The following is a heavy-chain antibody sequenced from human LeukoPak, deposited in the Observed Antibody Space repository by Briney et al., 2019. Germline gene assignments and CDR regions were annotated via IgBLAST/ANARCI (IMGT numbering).Heavy chain of an antibody. Sequence: PGGSLRLSCAASGFTFSSYIMNWVRQAPGKGLEWVSYISTTSSTIYYADSVKGRFTISRDNSKNTVNLQMNSLRAEDTAFYYCARATPERSDFGDRMDSWGQGTLVSVSS. CDR1: GFTFSSYI. J-gene: IGHJ4*02. CDR2: ISTTSSTI. CDR3: ARATPERSDFGDRMDS. D-gene: IGHD4-17*01. V-gene: IGHV3-48*01.